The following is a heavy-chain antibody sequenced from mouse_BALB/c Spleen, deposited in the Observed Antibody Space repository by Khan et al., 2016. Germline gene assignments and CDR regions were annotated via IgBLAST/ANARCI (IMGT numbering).Heavy chain of an antibody. Sequence: QVQLQQSGAELARPGASVKMSCKASGYSFTSYTMHWVKQRPGQGLEWLGFINPSSSYTNYNQNFKDKATLTADKSSSTAYMQLSSLTSADTAFYFCARYSTTVVAPLDYWGQGTTLTVSS. CDR2: INPSSSYT. V-gene: IGHV1-4*01. CDR1: GYSFTSYT. J-gene: IGHJ2*01. D-gene: IGHD1-1*01. CDR3: ARYSTTVVAPLDY.